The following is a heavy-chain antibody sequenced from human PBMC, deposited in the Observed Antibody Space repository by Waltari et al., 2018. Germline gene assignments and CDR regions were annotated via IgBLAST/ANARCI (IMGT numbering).Heavy chain of an antibody. CDR3: TRTPLSRTQYAQY. CDR1: GFTFGDYA. V-gene: IGHV3-49*04. D-gene: IGHD2-8*01. J-gene: IGHJ4*02. CDR2: IRSKSYSEAI. Sequence: QLVESGGGLVQPGRSLSLSCTTSGFTFGDYAISWVRQAPGKGLEWVGFIRSKSYSEAIEYAASVKGRFTMSRDDSKSIAYLQMNSLKIEDTAFYYCTRTPLSRTQYAQYWGQGTLVTVSS.